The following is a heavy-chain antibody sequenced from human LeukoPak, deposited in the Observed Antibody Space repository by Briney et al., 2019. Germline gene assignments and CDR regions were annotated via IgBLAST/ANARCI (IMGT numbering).Heavy chain of an antibody. CDR3: ARRWYSSSSH. CDR2: TKQDGSEK. CDR1: GFTFSSYA. J-gene: IGHJ4*02. V-gene: IGHV3-7*01. Sequence: GGSLRLSCAASGFTFSSYAMSWVRQGLGKGLEWVANTKQDGSEKYYVDSVEGRFTISKDNAKNSLYLQMNNLRAEDTAVYYCARRWYSSSSHWGQGTLVTVSS. D-gene: IGHD6-6*01.